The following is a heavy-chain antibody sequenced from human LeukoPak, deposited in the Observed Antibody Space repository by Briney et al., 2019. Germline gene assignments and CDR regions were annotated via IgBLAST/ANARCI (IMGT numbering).Heavy chain of an antibody. V-gene: IGHV3-30*03. CDR2: ISYDGSNK. Sequence: PGGSLRLSYAASGFTFSSYSMNWVRQAPGKGLEWVAVISYDGSNKYYADSVKGRFTISRDNSKNTLYLQMNSLRAEDTAVYYCARALSQWLAPDYWGQGTLVTVSS. J-gene: IGHJ4*02. CDR3: ARALSQWLAPDY. CDR1: GFTFSSYS. D-gene: IGHD6-19*01.